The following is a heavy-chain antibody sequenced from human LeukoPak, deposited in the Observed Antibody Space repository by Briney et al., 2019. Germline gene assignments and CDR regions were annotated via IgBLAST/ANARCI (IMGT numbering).Heavy chain of an antibody. CDR2: IYYSGST. Sequence: PSETLSLTCTVSGGSISSYYWSWIPQPPGKGLEWIGYIYYSGSTNYNPSLKSRVTISVDTSKNQFSLKLSSVTAADTAVYYCARSRPGDAFDIWGQGTMVTVSS. CDR1: GGSISSYY. V-gene: IGHV4-59*01. CDR3: ARSRPGDAFDI. J-gene: IGHJ3*02.